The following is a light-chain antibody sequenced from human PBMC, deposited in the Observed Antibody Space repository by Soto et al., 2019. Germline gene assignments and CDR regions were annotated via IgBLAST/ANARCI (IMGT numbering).Light chain of an antibody. Sequence: QSALTQPASVSGSPGQSITISCTGTSSDVGGCNYVSWYQQHPGKAPKLMIYDVSNRPSRVSNRFAVSKSGNTATLTISWVQAEDEAEYYCSSYTISSSTVLFGGGTKLTVL. CDR3: SSYTISSSTVL. V-gene: IGLV2-14*01. CDR2: DVS. CDR1: SSDVGGCNY. J-gene: IGLJ2*01.